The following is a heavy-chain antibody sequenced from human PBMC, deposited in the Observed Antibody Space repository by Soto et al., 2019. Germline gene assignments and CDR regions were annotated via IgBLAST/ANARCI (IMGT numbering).Heavy chain of an antibody. J-gene: IGHJ4*02. V-gene: IGHV3-23*01. CDR2: ISGSGGST. Sequence: PGGSLRLSCAASGFTFSSYAMSWVRQAPGKGLEWASAISGSGGSTYYADSVKGRFTISRDNSKNTLFLQMNSLRAEDTAVYYCAKDPWPQDIVVVVAAIYDYWGQGTLVTVSS. D-gene: IGHD2-15*01. CDR3: AKDPWPQDIVVVVAAIYDY. CDR1: GFTFSSYA.